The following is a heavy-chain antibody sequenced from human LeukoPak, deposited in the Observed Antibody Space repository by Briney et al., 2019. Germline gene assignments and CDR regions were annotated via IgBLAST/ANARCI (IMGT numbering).Heavy chain of an antibody. J-gene: IGHJ4*02. D-gene: IGHD3-22*01. Sequence: WGSLRLSCAASGFTFSNAWMSWVRQAPGKGLEWVSFISRRSDDINYADFVKGRFTISRDNAKNSLYLQMTSLRAEDTAVYYCARYFDTSGYPYYVDYWGRGALVTVSS. CDR2: ISRRSDDI. CDR1: GFTFSNAW. V-gene: IGHV3-11*06. CDR3: ARYFDTSGYPYYVDY.